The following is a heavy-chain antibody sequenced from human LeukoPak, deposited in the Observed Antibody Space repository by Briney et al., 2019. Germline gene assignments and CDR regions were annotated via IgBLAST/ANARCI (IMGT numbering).Heavy chain of an antibody. D-gene: IGHD3-22*01. CDR1: GFSFSMYW. CDR3: ARDTTYYESSAYYDSYDI. V-gene: IGHV3-7*01. J-gene: IGHJ3*02. Sequence: PGGSLRLSCAASGFSFSMYWMPWVRQAPGKGLEWVAHIKRDGSERHCLDSVRGRFTVSRDNAKNSLYLQLNSLRAEDTAVYFCARDTTYYESSAYYDSYDIWGQGTMVTVSS. CDR2: IKRDGSER.